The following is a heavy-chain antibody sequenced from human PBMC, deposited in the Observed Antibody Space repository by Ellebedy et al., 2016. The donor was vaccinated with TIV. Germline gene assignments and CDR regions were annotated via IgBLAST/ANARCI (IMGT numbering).Heavy chain of an antibody. J-gene: IGHJ4*02. D-gene: IGHD1-26*01. Sequence: PGGSLRLSCAASGFTFSSYSMNWVRQAPGKGLEWVSYISSSSSTIYYADSVKGRFTISRDNAKNSLYLQMNSMRDEDTAVYYCVRDEAEVGATFFGYWGQGTLVTVSS. V-gene: IGHV3-48*02. CDR3: VRDEAEVGATFFGY. CDR2: ISSSSSTI. CDR1: GFTFSSYS.